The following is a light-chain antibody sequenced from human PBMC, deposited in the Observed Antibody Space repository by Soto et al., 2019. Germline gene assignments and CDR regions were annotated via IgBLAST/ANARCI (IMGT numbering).Light chain of an antibody. J-gene: IGKJ4*01. CDR1: QSVRSNY. Sequence: EIVLTQSPGTLSLSSGERATLSCRASQSVRSNYLAWYQQKPGQAPRLLIYGASSRATGIPDRFGGSGSGTEFILSFSRLEPEDVAVYYCQQYASSPLNFGGGTKVEIK. CDR3: QQYASSPLN. CDR2: GAS. V-gene: IGKV3-20*01.